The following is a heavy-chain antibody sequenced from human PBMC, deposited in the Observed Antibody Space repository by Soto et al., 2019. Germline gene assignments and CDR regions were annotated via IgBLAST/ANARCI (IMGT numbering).Heavy chain of an antibody. CDR1: GGSISSGGYS. CDR2: IYHSGST. Sequence: QLQLQESGSGLVKPSQTLSLTCAVSGGSISSGGYSWSWIRQPPGKGLEWIGYIYHSGSTYYNPSLRSRATISVDRSKNQFSLKRSSLTAPDTAVYYCAGGGGNTFDYWGQGTLVTVSS. J-gene: IGHJ4*02. V-gene: IGHV4-30-2*01. D-gene: IGHD3-16*01. CDR3: AGGGGNTFDY.